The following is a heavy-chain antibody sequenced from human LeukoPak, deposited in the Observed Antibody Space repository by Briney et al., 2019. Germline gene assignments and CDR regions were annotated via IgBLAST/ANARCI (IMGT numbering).Heavy chain of an antibody. CDR3: ARDRTLVRTYGMDV. V-gene: IGHV3-21*01. CDR1: GFTFSSYS. Sequence: GGSLRLSCAASGFTFSSYSMNWVRQASGKGLEWVSSISSSSSYICYADSVKGRFTISRDNAKNSLYLQMNSLRAEDTAVYYCARDRTLVRTYGMDVWGQGTTVTVSS. J-gene: IGHJ6*02. D-gene: IGHD1-26*01. CDR2: ISSSSSYI.